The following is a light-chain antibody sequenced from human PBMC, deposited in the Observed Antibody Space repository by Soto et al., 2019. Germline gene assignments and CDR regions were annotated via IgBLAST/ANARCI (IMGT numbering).Light chain of an antibody. J-gene: IGKJ1*01. V-gene: IGKV3-20*01. CDR1: QSVRGSY. CDR3: QQYGSSST. Sequence: EMLFTQSPDTLYLSPGERATLSCRASQSVRGSYLAWDQQKPGKAPRLLIFGAASRATGIPDRFSGRGSGTVFTLTISRLEPEDFAVYYCQQYGSSSTFGQGTKVDIK. CDR2: GAA.